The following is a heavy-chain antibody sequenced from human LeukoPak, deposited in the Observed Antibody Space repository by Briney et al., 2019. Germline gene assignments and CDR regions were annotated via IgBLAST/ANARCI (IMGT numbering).Heavy chain of an antibody. Sequence: SETLSLTCTVSGGSLSSYYWSWIRQPAGKGLEWIGRIHTSGSTNYNPSLKSRVTMSVDTSKNQFSLKLGSVPAADTAVYYCARVGQWLVQPYFDYWGQGTLVTVSS. V-gene: IGHV4-4*07. J-gene: IGHJ4*02. D-gene: IGHD6-19*01. CDR3: ARVGQWLVQPYFDY. CDR2: IHTSGST. CDR1: GGSLSSYY.